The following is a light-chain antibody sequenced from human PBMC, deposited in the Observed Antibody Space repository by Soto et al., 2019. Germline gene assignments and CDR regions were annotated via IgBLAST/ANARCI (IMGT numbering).Light chain of an antibody. CDR1: SSDFGRYNR. J-gene: IGLJ1*01. Sequence: QSVLTQPPSVSGSPGQSVTISCTGTSSDFGRYNRVSWYQRPPGTGPKLMIYEVSKRHSGVHDRFSRSKSGNTASLTISGLQAEDESEYYCSLYTSDSTSVFDTRTKVTGL. CDR2: EVS. CDR3: SLYTSDSTSV. V-gene: IGLV2-18*01.